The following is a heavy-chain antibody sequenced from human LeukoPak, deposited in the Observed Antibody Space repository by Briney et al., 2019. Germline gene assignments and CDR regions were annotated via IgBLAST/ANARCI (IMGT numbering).Heavy chain of an antibody. CDR3: ARDGGGGDDLFDY. CDR2: TYYRSKWYN. V-gene: IGHV6-1*01. J-gene: IGHJ4*02. Sequence: SQTLSLTCAISGDSVSSNSAAWNWIRQSPSRGLEWLGRTYYRSKWYNTYAASLKSRISINPDTSKNQFSLQLNSVTPEDTAVYYCARDGGGGDDLFDYWGQGTLVTVSS. CDR1: GDSVSSNSAA. D-gene: IGHD5-12*01.